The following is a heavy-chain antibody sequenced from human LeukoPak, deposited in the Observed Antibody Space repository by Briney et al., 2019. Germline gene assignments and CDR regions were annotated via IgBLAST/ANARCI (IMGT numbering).Heavy chain of an antibody. Sequence: ASVKVSCKASGYTFTSYGISWVRQAPGQGLEWMGWIGGYNGNTNYAQKLQGRVTMTTDTSTSTAYMELRSLRSDDTAVYYCARDLSQHSSSWGGYRGQGTLVTVSS. D-gene: IGHD6-13*01. J-gene: IGHJ4*02. CDR1: GYTFTSYG. V-gene: IGHV1-18*04. CDR2: IGGYNGNT. CDR3: ARDLSQHSSSWGGY.